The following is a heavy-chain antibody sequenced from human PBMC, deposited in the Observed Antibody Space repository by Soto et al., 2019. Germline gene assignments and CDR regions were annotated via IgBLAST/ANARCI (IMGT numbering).Heavy chain of an antibody. Sequence: PSETLSLTCTVSGGSISDDTYYWGWIRQPPGKGLEWIGNIYYSGSASYNPSLKSRVTISVDTSKNQVSLKLSSVTAADTAVYNCVSGYPWVGFDYWGQGTLVTVSS. V-gene: IGHV4-39*01. D-gene: IGHD5-18*01. CDR1: GGSISDDTYY. CDR3: VSGYPWVGFDY. J-gene: IGHJ4*02. CDR2: IYYSGSA.